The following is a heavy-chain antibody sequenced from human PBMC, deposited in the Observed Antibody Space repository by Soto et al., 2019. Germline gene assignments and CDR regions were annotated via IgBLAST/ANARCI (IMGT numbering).Heavy chain of an antibody. J-gene: IGHJ3*02. V-gene: IGHV3-23*01. D-gene: IGHD1-20*01. Sequence: GGSLRLSCSASGFTFYSYAMSWVRQAPGKGLEWVSTIGSVGGDTYYADSVKGRFTISRDDSKNTLLLQMNSLRAEDTAVYYCVKDRMAYNSVWDPFDIWGQGTTVTVSS. CDR2: IGSVGGDT. CDR3: VKDRMAYNSVWDPFDI. CDR1: GFTFYSYA.